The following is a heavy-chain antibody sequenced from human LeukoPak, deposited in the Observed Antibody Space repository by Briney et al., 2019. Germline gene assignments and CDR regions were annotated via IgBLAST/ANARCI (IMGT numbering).Heavy chain of an antibody. CDR3: AREGIWFVVSPDH. D-gene: IGHD3-10*01. CDR1: GYTFTGFY. V-gene: IGHV1-2*02. J-gene: IGHJ4*02. CDR2: INPNSGGT. Sequence: ASVKVSCKASGYTFTGFYMHWVRQAPGQGREWMGWINPNSGGTNYAQKFQGRVTMTRDTSISTAYMELSRLRSDDTAVYYCAREGIWFVVSPDHWGQGTLVTVSS.